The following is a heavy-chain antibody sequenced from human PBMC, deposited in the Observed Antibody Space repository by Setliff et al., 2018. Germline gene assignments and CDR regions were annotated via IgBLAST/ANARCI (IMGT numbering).Heavy chain of an antibody. D-gene: IGHD6-13*01. J-gene: IGHJ4*02. V-gene: IGHV3-74*01. CDR1: GFTFSSYW. CDR3: ARDSYTSPDY. CDR2: INRDGSYT. Sequence: GGSLRLSCAASGFTFSSYWMYWVRQAPGKGLVWVSRINRDGSYTVYADSVEGRFTISRDDAKNTLYLQMNSLGAEDTAVYYCARDSYTSPDYWGQGTLVTVSS.